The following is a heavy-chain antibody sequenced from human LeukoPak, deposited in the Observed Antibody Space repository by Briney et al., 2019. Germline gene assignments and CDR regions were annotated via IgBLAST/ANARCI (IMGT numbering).Heavy chain of an antibody. Sequence: PSETLSLTCAAYGGSFSDYYWSWIRQPPEKGLEWIGEINHSGSTNYNPSLKRRVTISVDTSKNQLSLKLSSVTAADTAVYYCARLGYYYDSSGYYYRIFDYWGQGTLVTVSS. CDR3: ARLGYYYDSSGYYYRIFDY. CDR2: INHSGST. CDR1: GGSFSDYY. V-gene: IGHV4-34*01. J-gene: IGHJ4*02. D-gene: IGHD3-22*01.